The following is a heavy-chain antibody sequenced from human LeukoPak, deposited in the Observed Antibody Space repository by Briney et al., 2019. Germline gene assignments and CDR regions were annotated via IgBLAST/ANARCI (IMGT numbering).Heavy chain of an antibody. CDR2: ITTSSSYI. V-gene: IGHV3-21*01. CDR3: ARYRFVVGATDSFDI. CDR1: GFTFSSYS. D-gene: IGHD1-26*01. Sequence: GGSLRLSCAASGFTFSSYSMNWVRQAPGKGLEWVSSITTSSSYIYYADSVKGRFTISRDNAKNSLYLHMNSLKAEDTAVYYCARYRFVVGATDSFDIWGQGTMVTVSS. J-gene: IGHJ3*02.